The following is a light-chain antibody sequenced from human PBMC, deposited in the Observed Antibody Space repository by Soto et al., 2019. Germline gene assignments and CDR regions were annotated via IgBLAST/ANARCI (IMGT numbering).Light chain of an antibody. V-gene: IGLV4-60*03. CDR1: SGHSSYI. J-gene: IGLJ3*02. Sequence: QPVLTQSSSASASLGSSVKLTCTLSSGHSSYIIAWHQQQPGKAPRYLMKLEGSGSYNKGSGVPDRFSGSSSGADRYLTISNLQSEDEADYYCETWDSNRWVFGGGIKLTVL. CDR2: LEGSGSY. CDR3: ETWDSNRWV.